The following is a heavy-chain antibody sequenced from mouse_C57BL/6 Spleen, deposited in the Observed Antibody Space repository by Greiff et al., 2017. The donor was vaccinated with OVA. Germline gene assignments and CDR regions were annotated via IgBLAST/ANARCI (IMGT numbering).Heavy chain of an antibody. V-gene: IGHV1-50*01. CDR2: IDPSDSYT. Sequence: VQLQQPGAELVKPGASVKLSCKASGYTFTSYWMQWVKQRPGQGLEWIGEIDPSDSYTNYHQKFKGKATLTVDTSSSTAYMQLSSLTSEDSAVYYCARSGGNYAPYAMDYWGQGTSVTVSS. CDR3: ARSGGNYAPYAMDY. CDR1: GYTFTSYW. J-gene: IGHJ4*01. D-gene: IGHD2-1*01.